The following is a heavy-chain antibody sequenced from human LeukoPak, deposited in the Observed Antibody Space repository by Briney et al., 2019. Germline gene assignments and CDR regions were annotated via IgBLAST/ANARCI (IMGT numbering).Heavy chain of an antibody. CDR3: ARLGGDSSSWYYGSWFDP. Sequence: SQTLSLTCAVSGGSISSGGYSWSWIRQPPGKGLEWIGYIYHSGSTYYNPSPKSRVTISVDTSKNQFSLKLSSVTAADTAVYYCARLGGDSSSWYYGSWFDPWGQGTMVTVSS. D-gene: IGHD6-13*01. CDR1: GGSISSGGYS. V-gene: IGHV4-30-2*01. CDR2: IYHSGST. J-gene: IGHJ3*01.